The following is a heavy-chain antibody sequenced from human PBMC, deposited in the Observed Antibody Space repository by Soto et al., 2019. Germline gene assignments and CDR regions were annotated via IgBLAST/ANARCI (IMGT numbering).Heavy chain of an antibody. V-gene: IGHV6-1*01. J-gene: IGHJ6*03. D-gene: IGHD1-7*01. CDR2: TYYRSRWYN. CDR1: GDSVSSNSAA. CDR3: SGTTSHQWYYMDV. Sequence: QVQLQESGPGLVKPSQTLSLTCALSGDSVSSNSAAWNWIRLSPSRGLEWLARTYYRSRWYNDYAVSVRSRITVNPDTSKNQFSLQLNSVTPEYTAVYYCSGTTSHQWYYMDVWGKGTTVTVSS.